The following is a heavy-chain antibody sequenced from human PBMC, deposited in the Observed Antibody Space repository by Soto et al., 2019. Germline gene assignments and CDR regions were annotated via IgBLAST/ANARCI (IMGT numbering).Heavy chain of an antibody. D-gene: IGHD5-12*01. CDR2: ISGSGGST. CDR3: AKGGGRDGYNQ. Sequence: EVQLLESGGGLVQPGGSPRLSCAASGFTFSSYAMSWVRQAPGKGLEWVSGISGSGGSTYYADSVKGRFTISRDNSKNTLYLQMNSLRAEDTAVYYCAKGGGRDGYNQWGQGTLVTVSS. V-gene: IGHV3-23*01. CDR1: GFTFSSYA. J-gene: IGHJ4*02.